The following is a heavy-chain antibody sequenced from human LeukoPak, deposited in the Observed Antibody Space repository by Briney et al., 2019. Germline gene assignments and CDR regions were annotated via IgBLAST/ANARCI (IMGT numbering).Heavy chain of an antibody. J-gene: IGHJ4*02. Sequence: SETLSLTCAVYGGSFSGYYWSWIRQPPGKGLEWIGEINHSGSTNYNPSLKSRVTISVDASKNQFSLKLSSVTAADTAVYYCARSRGYSYGTTFLDYWGQGTLVTVSS. CDR1: GGSFSGYY. V-gene: IGHV4-34*01. CDR2: INHSGST. CDR3: ARSRGYSYGTTFLDY. D-gene: IGHD5-18*01.